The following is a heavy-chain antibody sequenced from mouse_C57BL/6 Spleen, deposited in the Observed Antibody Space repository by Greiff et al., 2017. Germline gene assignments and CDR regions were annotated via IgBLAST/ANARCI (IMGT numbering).Heavy chain of an antibody. V-gene: IGHV14-2*01. J-gene: IGHJ3*01. Sequence: EVQVVESGAELVKPGASVKLSCTASGFNFTDYYMHWVKQRTEQGLEWIGKIDPEDGETKYAPEFQGKATITADTSSNTAYLQLSSLISEDTAFYYWARSDYGSSAAWLADWGQGTLVTVSA. CDR2: IDPEDGET. CDR3: ARSDYGSSAAWLAD. D-gene: IGHD1-1*01. CDR1: GFNFTDYY.